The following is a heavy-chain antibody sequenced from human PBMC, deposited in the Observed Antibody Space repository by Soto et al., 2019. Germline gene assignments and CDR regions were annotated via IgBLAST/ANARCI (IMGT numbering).Heavy chain of an antibody. V-gene: IGHV2-5*02. CDR3: AHRVLRTVFGLVTTTAIYFDF. Sequence: QITLNESGPTQVNPRQTLTLTCTFSGFSLTTSGVGVGWIRQSPGKAPEWLALIYWDADKRYSPSLKRRLTITKDTSKNQVVLTMADLDPADTATYYCAHRVLRTVFGLVTTTAIYFDFWGQGTPVAVSS. D-gene: IGHD3-3*01. CDR1: GFSLTTSGVG. CDR2: IYWDADK. J-gene: IGHJ4*02.